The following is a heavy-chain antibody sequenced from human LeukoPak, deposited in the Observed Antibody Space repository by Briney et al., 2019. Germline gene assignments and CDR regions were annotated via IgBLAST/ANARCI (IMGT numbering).Heavy chain of an antibody. CDR3: AKVIGLWGIGYYQAFDY. D-gene: IGHD3-3*01. Sequence: GGSLRLSCAASGFTFSSYGMHWVRQAPGKGLEWVAFIRYDGSNKYYADSVKGRFTISRDNSKNTLYLQMNSLRAEDTAVYYCAKVIGLWGIGYYQAFDYWGQGTLVTVSS. CDR1: GFTFSSYG. CDR2: IRYDGSNK. J-gene: IGHJ4*02. V-gene: IGHV3-30*02.